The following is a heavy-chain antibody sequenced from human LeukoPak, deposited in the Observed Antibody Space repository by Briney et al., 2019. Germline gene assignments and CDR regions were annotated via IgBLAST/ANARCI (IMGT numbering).Heavy chain of an antibody. CDR1: GGTFSSYV. J-gene: IGHJ4*02. CDR2: IIPIFCTA. CDR3: ARDALDFWSGYHDY. V-gene: IGHV1-69*05. D-gene: IGHD3-3*01. Sequence: SSVKVSCKASGGTFSSYVISWVRQAPGQGLEWMGRIIPIFCTANYAQKFQGRVTINKDESTSTVYMEMSRLRSEDTAVYYCARDALDFWSGYHDYWGQGTLVTVSS.